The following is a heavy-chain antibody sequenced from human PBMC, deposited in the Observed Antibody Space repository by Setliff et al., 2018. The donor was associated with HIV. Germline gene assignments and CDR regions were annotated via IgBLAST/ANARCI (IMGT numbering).Heavy chain of an antibody. J-gene: IGHJ4*02. CDR3: ASERRIVVGYYFDS. CDR1: GYTFSTYY. CDR2: ISPSGGST. Sequence: ASVKVSCKASGYTFSTYYLHWVRQAPGQGLEWLGIISPSGGSTSYAQKFQGRVTMTGDTSTSTFYMDLSSLRSDDTAVYYCASERRIVVGYYFDSWGQGTLVTVSS. D-gene: IGHD3-22*01. V-gene: IGHV1-46*01.